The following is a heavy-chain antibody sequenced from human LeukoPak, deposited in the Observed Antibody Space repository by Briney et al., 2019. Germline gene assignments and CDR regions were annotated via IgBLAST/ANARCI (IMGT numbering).Heavy chain of an antibody. V-gene: IGHV3-23*01. J-gene: IGHJ4*02. D-gene: IGHD2-21*01. CDR3: AKLNLGEMAYFDS. Sequence: GGSLRLSCEASGFIFSSYVMGWVRQAPGKGLEWFSSISVGGGDTFTADSVKGRFTITRENSKNTLYLQMMGLRVEDTTIYYCAKLNLGEMAYFDSWGQGILVTVSS. CDR2: ISVGGGDT. CDR1: GFIFSSYV.